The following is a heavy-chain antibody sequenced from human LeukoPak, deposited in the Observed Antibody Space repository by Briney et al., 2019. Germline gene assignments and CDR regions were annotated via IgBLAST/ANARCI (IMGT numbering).Heavy chain of an antibody. Sequence: ASVKVSCKVSGYTLTELSMHWVRQAPGKGLEWMGGFDPEDGETIYAQKFQGRVTMTEDTSTDTAYMELSSLRSEDTAVYYCATDWRDLSPYYYYYGMDVWGQGTTVTVSS. CDR2: FDPEDGET. D-gene: IGHD3-3*01. CDR1: GYTLTELS. J-gene: IGHJ6*02. CDR3: ATDWRDLSPYYYYYGMDV. V-gene: IGHV1-24*01.